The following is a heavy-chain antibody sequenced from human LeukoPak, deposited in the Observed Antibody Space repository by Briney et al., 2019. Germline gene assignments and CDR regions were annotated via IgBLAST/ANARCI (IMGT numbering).Heavy chain of an antibody. CDR2: IYTSGST. V-gene: IGHV4-61*02. CDR3: ASLYSSSWPDAFDI. CDR1: GGSISSGSYY. Sequence: SQTLSLTCTVSGGSISSGSYYWSWIRQPAGKGLEWIGRIYTSGSTNYNPSLKSRVTISVDTSKNQFSLKLSSVTAADTAVYYCASLYSSSWPDAFDIWGQGRMVTVSS. J-gene: IGHJ3*02. D-gene: IGHD6-13*01.